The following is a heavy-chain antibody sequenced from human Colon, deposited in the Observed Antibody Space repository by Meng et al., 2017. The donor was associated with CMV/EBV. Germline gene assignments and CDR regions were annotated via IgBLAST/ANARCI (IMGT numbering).Heavy chain of an antibody. D-gene: IGHD2-21*01. J-gene: IGHJ5*02. CDR3: ARELAYCGANCYRGWFDP. V-gene: IGHV4-39*02. Sequence: SETLSLTCTVSSGAMNSSSNYWAWIRQPPGKGLEWIGSVYSFGSTYSNPSLKSRVSISIDTFKNQFSLRLSSVTAADTAVYYCARELAYCGANCYRGWFDPWGQGTLVTVSS. CDR1: SGAMNSSSNY. CDR2: VYSFGST.